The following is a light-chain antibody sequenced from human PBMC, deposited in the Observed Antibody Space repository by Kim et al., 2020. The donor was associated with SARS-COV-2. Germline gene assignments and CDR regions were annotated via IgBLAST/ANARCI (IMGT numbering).Light chain of an antibody. CDR2: GAS. Sequence: VSPGERATLSCRASQSVSSNLAWYQHKPGQATRLLIYGASTRATGIPARFSGSGSGTEFTLTISSLQSEDFATYYCQQYNDWPPATFGQGTKLEIK. CDR1: QSVSSN. CDR3: QQYNDWPPAT. J-gene: IGKJ2*01. V-gene: IGKV3D-15*01.